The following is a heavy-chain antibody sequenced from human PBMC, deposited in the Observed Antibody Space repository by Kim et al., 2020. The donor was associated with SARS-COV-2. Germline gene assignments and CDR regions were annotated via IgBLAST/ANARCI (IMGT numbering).Heavy chain of an antibody. Sequence: GGSLRLSCAASGFTFSGSAIHWVRQASGKGLAWVGRIRSKANSYATTYAASVRGRFSISRDDSKNTAYLQMNNLKTEDTAVDYCTSVPATTSAFWAAFD. D-gene: IGHD1-1*01. CDR1: GFTFSGSA. V-gene: IGHV3-73*01. CDR3: TSVPATTSAFWAAFD. J-gene: IGHJ3*02. CDR2: IRSKANSYAT.